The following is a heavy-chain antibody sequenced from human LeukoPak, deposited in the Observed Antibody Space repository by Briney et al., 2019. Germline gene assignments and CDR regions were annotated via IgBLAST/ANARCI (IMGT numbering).Heavy chain of an antibody. V-gene: IGHV4-4*09. CDR2: IYTSGST. J-gene: IGHJ2*01. CDR1: GGSISSYY. CDR3: ARHSGLRFLEWLSVRESWYFDL. Sequence: PSETLSLTCTVSGGSISSYYWSWIRQPPGKGLEWIGYIYTSGSTNYNRSLKSRVNISVDTSKNQFSLKLSSVTAADTAVYYCARHSGLRFLEWLSVRESWYFDLWGRGTLVTVSS. D-gene: IGHD3-3*01.